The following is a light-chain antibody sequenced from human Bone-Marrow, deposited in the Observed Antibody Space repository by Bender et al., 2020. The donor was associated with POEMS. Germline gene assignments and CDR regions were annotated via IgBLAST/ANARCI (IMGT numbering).Light chain of an antibody. CDR3: CSYSGVSAYV. J-gene: IGLJ1*01. V-gene: IGLV2-23*01. CDR2: EAS. Sequence: QSALTQPASVSGSPGQSITIPCTGTSSDVGSDKLVSWYQQHPGTVPKLIIYEASKRPSGVSTRFAGSKSGNTASLTISGLQAEDEADYYCCSYSGVSAYVFGTGTKVTVL. CDR1: SSDVGSDKL.